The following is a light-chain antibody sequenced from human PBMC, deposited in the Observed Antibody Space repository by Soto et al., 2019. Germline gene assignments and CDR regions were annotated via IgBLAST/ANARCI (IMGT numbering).Light chain of an antibody. CDR2: GAS. J-gene: IGKJ1*01. V-gene: IGKV3-20*01. CDR1: QSVSSSY. Sequence: EIVLTQSPGPLSLSPGERVILSCKASQSVSSSYLAWYQQKPGQAPRLLIYGASSRATGIPDRFSGSGSGTDFTLTISRLEPEDFAVYYCHQYVSPWTFGQGTKVDIK. CDR3: HQYVSPWT.